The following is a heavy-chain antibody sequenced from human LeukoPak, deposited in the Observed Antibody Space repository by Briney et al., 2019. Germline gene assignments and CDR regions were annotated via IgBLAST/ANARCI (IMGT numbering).Heavy chain of an antibody. CDR3: ARELRLDYYDSSGYYYRDAFDI. Sequence: KPSETLSLTCTVSGGSISSYYWSWIRQPPGKGLEWIGYIYYSGSTNYNPSLKSRVTISVDTSKNQFSLKLSSVTAADTAVYYCARELRLDYYDSSGYYYRDAFDIWGQGTIVTVSS. CDR2: IYYSGST. V-gene: IGHV4-59*01. D-gene: IGHD3-22*01. J-gene: IGHJ3*02. CDR1: GGSISSYY.